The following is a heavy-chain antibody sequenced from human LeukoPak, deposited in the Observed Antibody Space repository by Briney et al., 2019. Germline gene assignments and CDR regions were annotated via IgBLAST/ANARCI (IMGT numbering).Heavy chain of an antibody. CDR2: FYHSGST. CDR3: ARGYSYSSYYFDY. CDR1: GGFHTHYY. D-gene: IGHD5-18*01. V-gene: IGHV4-59*01. Sequence: SETLSLTCSVSGGFHTHYYWSWIRQPPGKGLEWIGYFYHSGSTNYNPSLKSRVTISVDTSKNQFSLKLSSVTAADTALYYCARGYSYSSYYFDYWGQGILVTVSS. J-gene: IGHJ4*02.